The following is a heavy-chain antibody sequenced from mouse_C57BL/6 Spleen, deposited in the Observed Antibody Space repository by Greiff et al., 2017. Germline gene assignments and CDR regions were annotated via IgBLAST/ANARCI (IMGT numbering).Heavy chain of an antibody. D-gene: IGHD2-5*01. CDR2: ISDGGSYT. CDR1: GFTFSSYA. J-gene: IGHJ3*01. Sequence: EVKLVESGGGLVKPGGSLKLSCAASGFTFSSYAMSWVRQTPEKRLEWVATISDGGSYTYYPDNVKGRFTISRDNAKNNLYLQMSHLKSEDTAMYYCARERSNYVWFAYWGQGTLVTVSA. V-gene: IGHV5-4*01. CDR3: ARERSNYVWFAY.